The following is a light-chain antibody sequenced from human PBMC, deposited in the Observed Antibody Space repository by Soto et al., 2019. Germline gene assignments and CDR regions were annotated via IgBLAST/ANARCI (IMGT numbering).Light chain of an antibody. CDR2: DLS. CDR1: QSVSSN. CDR3: QKRVNGPT. V-gene: IGKV3-11*01. Sequence: EIVLTQSPAPLSSSPGERATPSSRARQSVSSNLSWYQQKPGQAPRLLIFDLSKRATGIPARFSGSGSGTDFTLTISSLEPEDFAVYYCQKRVNGPTFGGGTKVEIK. J-gene: IGKJ4*01.